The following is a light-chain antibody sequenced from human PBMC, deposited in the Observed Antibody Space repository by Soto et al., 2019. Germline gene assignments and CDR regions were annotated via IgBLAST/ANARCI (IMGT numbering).Light chain of an antibody. J-gene: IGKJ5*01. Sequence: EIVMTQSPATLSVSPGEGATLSCRASQSVSSKLAWYQQKPGQAPRLVIYAASTRATGIPDRFSGSVSGTEFTLTISSLQSEDFAVYYCQQYNEWPPFTLGQGTRLEIK. CDR2: AAS. CDR3: QQYNEWPPFT. V-gene: IGKV3-15*01. CDR1: QSVSSK.